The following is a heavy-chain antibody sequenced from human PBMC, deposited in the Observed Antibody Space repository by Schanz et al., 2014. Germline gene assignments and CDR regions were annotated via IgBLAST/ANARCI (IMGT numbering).Heavy chain of an antibody. Sequence: EVQLLASGGGLVQPGGSLRLSCLASGFAFSSYGMNWLRQAPGKGLEWVSVIGVDGTTTYYADSVKGRFTISRDNSKNSLYLQMNSLRAEDTAVYYCARPPHDSSGYYPFDYWGQGTLVTVSS. CDR1: GFAFSSYG. CDR2: IGVDGTTT. J-gene: IGHJ4*02. D-gene: IGHD3-22*01. CDR3: ARPPHDSSGYYPFDY. V-gene: IGHV3-23*01.